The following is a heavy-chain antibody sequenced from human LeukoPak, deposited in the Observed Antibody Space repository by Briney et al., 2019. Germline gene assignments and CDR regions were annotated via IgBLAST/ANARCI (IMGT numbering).Heavy chain of an antibody. Sequence: PSETLSLTCTVSGGSISSSSYYWGWIRQPPGKGLEWIGSIYYSGSTYYNPSLKSRVTISVDTSKNQFSLKLSSVTAADTAVYYCASMDYYGSGSYYNGPGAFDIWGQGTMVTVSS. CDR3: ASMDYYGSGSYYNGPGAFDI. CDR2: IYYSGST. V-gene: IGHV4-39*01. J-gene: IGHJ3*02. CDR1: GGSISSSSYY. D-gene: IGHD3-10*01.